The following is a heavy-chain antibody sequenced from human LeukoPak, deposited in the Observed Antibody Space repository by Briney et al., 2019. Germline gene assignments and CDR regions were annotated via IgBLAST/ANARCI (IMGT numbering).Heavy chain of an antibody. V-gene: IGHV3-74*01. J-gene: IGHJ5*02. CDR1: GVMFSGYW. CDR3: AREGGSGWYSGWFDP. Sequence: GGSLRLSCVASGVMFSGYWMHWVRQVPGKGLVWVSRINSDGSTTNYVDSVKGRFTISRDNAENSLYLQMNSLRAEDTAVYYCAREGGSGWYSGWFDPWGQGTLVTVSS. D-gene: IGHD6-19*01. CDR2: INSDGSTT.